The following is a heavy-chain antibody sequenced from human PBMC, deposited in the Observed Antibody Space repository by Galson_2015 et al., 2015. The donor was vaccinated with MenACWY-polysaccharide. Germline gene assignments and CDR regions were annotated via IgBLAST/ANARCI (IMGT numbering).Heavy chain of an antibody. CDR2: IDSDVDK. J-gene: IGHJ6*02. CDR3: ARDVVVIPAVRGALNCHFDHGLDA. CDR1: GFSLTTYGLC. D-gene: IGHD2-2*01. Sequence: PALVKPTQTLTLTSTFSGFSLTTYGLCVNWIRQPPGKAPEWLARIDSDVDKYYSTSLKTRLTISKDTFKNQVVLTMTNMDPADTATYYCARDVVVIPAVRGALNCHFDHGLDAWGQGTAVTVSS. V-gene: IGHV2-70*11.